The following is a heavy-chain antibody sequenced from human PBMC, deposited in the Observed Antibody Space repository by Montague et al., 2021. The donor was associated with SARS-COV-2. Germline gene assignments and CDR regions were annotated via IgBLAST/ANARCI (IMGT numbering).Heavy chain of an antibody. D-gene: IGHD3-16*01. J-gene: IGHJ6*03. CDR2: INHSGST. Sequence: SETLSLTCAVYGGSFSGYYWSWIRQPPGKGLEWIGEINHSGSTNYNSSPTLRVPISMDTSKNQFSLKLSSVSAADTAVYYCARGGRQPGVRYYYFYIDVWGQGTMVTVSS. CDR1: GGSFSGYY. V-gene: IGHV4-34*01. CDR3: ARGGRQPGVRYYYFYIDV.